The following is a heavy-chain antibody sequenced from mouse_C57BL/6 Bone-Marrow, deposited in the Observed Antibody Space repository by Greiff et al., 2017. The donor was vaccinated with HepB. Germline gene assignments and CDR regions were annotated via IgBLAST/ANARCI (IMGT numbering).Heavy chain of an antibody. Sequence: EVQLVESGPGLVKPSQSLSLTCSVTGYSITSGYYWNWIRQFPGNKLEWMGYISYDGSNNYNPSLKNRISITRDTSKNQFFLKLNSVTTEDTATYYCAREGYYYGSSYSAAWFAYWGQGTLVTVSA. CDR1: GYSITSGYY. CDR2: ISYDGSN. J-gene: IGHJ3*01. D-gene: IGHD1-1*01. CDR3: AREGYYYGSSYSAAWFAY. V-gene: IGHV3-6*01.